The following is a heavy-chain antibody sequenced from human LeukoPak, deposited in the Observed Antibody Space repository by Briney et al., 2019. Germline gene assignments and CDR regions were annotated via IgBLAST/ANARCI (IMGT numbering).Heavy chain of an antibody. CDR2: IFHSGST. D-gene: IGHD1-26*01. CDR1: GDSISSGYY. CDR3: ASTSGTYKYNWFDP. V-gene: IGHV4-38-2*02. Sequence: SETLSLTCIVSGDSISSGYYWGWIRQPPGKGLQWIGNIFHSGSTYYNPSLQSRVTISVDTSKNQFSLKLSSVTAADTAVYYCASTSGTYKYNWFDPWGQGTLVTVPS. J-gene: IGHJ5*02.